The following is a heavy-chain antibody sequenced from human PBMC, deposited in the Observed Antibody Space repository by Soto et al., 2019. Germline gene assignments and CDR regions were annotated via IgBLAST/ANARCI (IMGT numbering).Heavy chain of an antibody. D-gene: IGHD6-19*01. V-gene: IGHV1-3*01. CDR3: ARAGKQWQPPLYYYAMDV. Sequence: ASVKVSCKASGYTFITYEMHWVRQAPGQSLEWMGWINAGNGNTKYSQNFQGRLTITRDTSASTAYMEVSSLRSEDTAVYYCARAGKQWQPPLYYYAMDVWGQGTTVTVS. J-gene: IGHJ6*02. CDR1: GYTFITYE. CDR2: INAGNGNT.